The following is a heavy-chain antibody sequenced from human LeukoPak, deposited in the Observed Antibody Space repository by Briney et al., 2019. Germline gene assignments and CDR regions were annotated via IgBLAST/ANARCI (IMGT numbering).Heavy chain of an antibody. V-gene: IGHV1-2*02. J-gene: IGHJ5*02. D-gene: IGHD4-17*01. CDR1: GYTFTGYY. Sequence: GASVKVSCKASGYTFTGYYMHWVRQAPGQGLEWMGWINPSSGGTNYAQKFQGRVTMTRDTSISTAYMELSRLRSDDTAVYYCATFDYGDYVGWFGPWGQGTLVTVSS. CDR2: INPSSGGT. CDR3: ATFDYGDYVGWFGP.